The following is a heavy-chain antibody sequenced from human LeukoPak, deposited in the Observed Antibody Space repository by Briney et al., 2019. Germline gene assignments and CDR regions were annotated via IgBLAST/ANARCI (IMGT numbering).Heavy chain of an antibody. CDR3: ARVPDYGGNAYHDAFDI. Sequence: PGGSLRLSCAASGFTFDDYAMHWVRQAPGKGLEWVSGISWNSGSIGYADSVKGRFTISRDNAKNSLYLQMNSLRAEDTAVYYCARVPDYGGNAYHDAFDIWGQGTMVTVSS. V-gene: IGHV3-9*01. D-gene: IGHD4-23*01. CDR2: ISWNSGSI. J-gene: IGHJ3*02. CDR1: GFTFDDYA.